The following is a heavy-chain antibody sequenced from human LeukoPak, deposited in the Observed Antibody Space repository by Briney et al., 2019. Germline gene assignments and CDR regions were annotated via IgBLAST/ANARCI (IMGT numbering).Heavy chain of an antibody. CDR1: GGSFSGYY. D-gene: IGHD6-13*01. Sequence: EASETLSLTCAVYGGSFSGYYWSWIRQPPGKGLEWIGYIYHSGSTYYNPSLKSRVTISVDRSKNQFSLKLSSVTAADTAVYYCARSGSSWYSGYWGQGTLVTVSS. CDR2: IYHSGST. CDR3: ARSGSSWYSGY. J-gene: IGHJ4*02. V-gene: IGHV4-34*01.